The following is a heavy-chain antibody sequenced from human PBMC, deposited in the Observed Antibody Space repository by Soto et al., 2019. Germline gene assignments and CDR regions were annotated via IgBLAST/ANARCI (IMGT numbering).Heavy chain of an antibody. J-gene: IGHJ6*02. Sequence: ASVKVSCKASGYTFTSYGISWVRQAPGQGLEWMGWISAYNGNTNYAQKLQGRVTMTTDTSTSTAYMELRSLRSDDTAVYYCARLHTSGYSSGWYSFGNYYGMDVWGQGXTVTV. CDR2: ISAYNGNT. CDR3: ARLHTSGYSSGWYSFGNYYGMDV. CDR1: GYTFTSYG. V-gene: IGHV1-18*01. D-gene: IGHD6-19*01.